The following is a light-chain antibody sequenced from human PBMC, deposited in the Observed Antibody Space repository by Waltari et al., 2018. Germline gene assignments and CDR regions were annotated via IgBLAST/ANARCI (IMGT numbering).Light chain of an antibody. J-gene: IGKJ1*01. CDR1: QSVSSTT. V-gene: IGKV3-20*01. CDR3: HQYGRSPPWT. CDR2: DAS. Sequence: EIVLTQSPGTLSLSPVERATLSCRASQSVSSTTLAWYQQKPGQAPRLVIYDASSRATGIPDRFSGSGSGTDFTLTISRLEPEDFAVYYCHQYGRSPPWTFGQGTKVEIK.